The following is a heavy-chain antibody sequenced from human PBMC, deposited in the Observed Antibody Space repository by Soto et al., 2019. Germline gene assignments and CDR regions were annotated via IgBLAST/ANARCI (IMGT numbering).Heavy chain of an antibody. CDR1: GFTFSSYS. J-gene: IGHJ5*02. V-gene: IGHV3-48*02. Sequence: PGGSLRLSCAASGFTFSSYSMNWVRQAPGKGLEWVSYISSSSSTIYYADSVKGRFTISRDNAKNSLYLQMNSLRDEDTAVYYCARAPYDFWSGYQNWFDPWGQGTLVTVS. CDR3: ARAPYDFWSGYQNWFDP. D-gene: IGHD3-3*01. CDR2: ISSSSSTI.